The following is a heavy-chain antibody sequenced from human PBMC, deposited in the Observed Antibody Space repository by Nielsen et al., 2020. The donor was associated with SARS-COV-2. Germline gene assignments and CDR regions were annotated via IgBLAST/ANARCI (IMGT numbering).Heavy chain of an antibody. V-gene: IGHV3-23*01. D-gene: IGHD6-13*01. CDR1: GFGFSSYT. Sequence: GESLKISCAASGFGFSSYTMNWVRQAPGKGLEWVSAISGSGGSTYYADSVKGRFTISRDNSKNTLYLQMNSLRAEDTAVYYCAKAPFPSSSWYPGWFDPWGQGTLVTVSS. CDR3: AKAPFPSSSWYPGWFDP. CDR2: ISGSGGST. J-gene: IGHJ5*02.